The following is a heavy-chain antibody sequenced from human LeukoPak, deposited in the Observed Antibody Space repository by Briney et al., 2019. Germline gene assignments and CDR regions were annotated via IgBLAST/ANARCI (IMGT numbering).Heavy chain of an antibody. CDR1: GGSISSYY. V-gene: IGHV4-59*12. D-gene: IGHD5-12*01. CDR2: IYYSGST. Sequence: SETLSLTCTVSGGSISSYYWSWIRQPPGKGLEWIGYIYYSGSTNYNPSLKSRVTISVDTSKNQFSLKLSSVTAADTAVYYCARGLSRWLPRAFDIWGQGTMVTVSS. J-gene: IGHJ3*02. CDR3: ARGLSRWLPRAFDI.